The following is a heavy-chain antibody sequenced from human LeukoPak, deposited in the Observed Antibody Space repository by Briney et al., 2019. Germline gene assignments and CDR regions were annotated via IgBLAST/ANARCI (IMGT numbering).Heavy chain of an antibody. CDR3: ARALTSGIAAR. V-gene: IGHV3-23*01. CDR2: ISGSGGST. Sequence: PGGSLRLSCAASGFTFSSYAMSWVRQAPGKGLEWVSGISGSGGSTNYADSVKGRFTISRDNAKNSLYLQMNSLRAEDTAVYYCARALTSGIAARWGQGTLVTVSS. D-gene: IGHD6-6*01. J-gene: IGHJ4*02. CDR1: GFTFSSYA.